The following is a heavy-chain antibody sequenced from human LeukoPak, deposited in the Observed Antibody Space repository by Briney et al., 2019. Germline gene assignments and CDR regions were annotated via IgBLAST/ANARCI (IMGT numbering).Heavy chain of an antibody. J-gene: IGHJ4*02. D-gene: IGHD3-22*01. CDR2: IYYSGST. V-gene: IGHV4-39*01. CDR1: GGSISSSSYY. Sequence: PSETLSLTCTVSGGSISSSSYYWGWIRQPPGKGLEWIGSIYYSGSTYYNPSLKSRFTISVDTSKNQFSLKLSSVTAADTAVYYCARHLYYYDSSGYYPLGYWGQGTLVTVSS. CDR3: ARHLYYYDSSGYYPLGY.